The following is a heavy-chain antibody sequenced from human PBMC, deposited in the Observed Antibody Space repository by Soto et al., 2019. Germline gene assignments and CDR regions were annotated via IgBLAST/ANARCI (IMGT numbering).Heavy chain of an antibody. CDR2: ISSSSSYI. CDR3: ARDRTYYYDSSGYYDDAFDI. J-gene: IGHJ3*02. Sequence: PGGSLRLSCAASGFTFSSYSMNWVRQAPGKGLEWVSSISSSSSYIYYADSVKGRFTISRDNAKNSLYLQMNSLRAEDTAVYYCARDRTYYYDSSGYYDDAFDIWGQGTMVTVSS. CDR1: GFTFSSYS. D-gene: IGHD3-22*01. V-gene: IGHV3-21*01.